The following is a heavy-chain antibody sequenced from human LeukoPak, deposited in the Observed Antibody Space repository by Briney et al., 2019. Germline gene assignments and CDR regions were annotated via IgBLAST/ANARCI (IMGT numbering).Heavy chain of an antibody. CDR1: GGSISSYY. V-gene: IGHV4-59*01. CDR3: ARTFRGYYGSPPNLFDI. D-gene: IGHD3-10*01. Sequence: PSETLSLTCTVSGGSISSYYWSWIRQPPGKGLEWIGYIYYSGSTNYNPSLKSRVTISVDTSKNQFSLKLSSVTAADTAVYYCARTFRGYYGSPPNLFDIWGQGTMVTVSS. CDR2: IYYSGST. J-gene: IGHJ3*02.